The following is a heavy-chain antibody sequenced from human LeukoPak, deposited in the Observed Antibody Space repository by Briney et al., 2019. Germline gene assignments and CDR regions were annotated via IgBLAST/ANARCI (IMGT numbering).Heavy chain of an antibody. CDR1: GFTLSKYN. V-gene: IGHV3-21*01. CDR2: ISSSSSYI. CDR3: ARRSDLIPTYYYGSGSYFWALIDYYYGMDV. J-gene: IGHJ6*02. D-gene: IGHD3-10*01. Sequence: TGGSLRLSCAASGFTLSKYNTHWVRQAPGKGLEWVSSISSSSSYIYYADSVKGRFTISRDNAKNSLYLQMNSLRAEDTAVYYCARRSDLIPTYYYGSGSYFWALIDYYYGMDVWGQGTTVTVSS.